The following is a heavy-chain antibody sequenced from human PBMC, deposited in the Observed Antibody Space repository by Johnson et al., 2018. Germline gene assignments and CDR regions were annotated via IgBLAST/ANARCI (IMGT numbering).Heavy chain of an antibody. D-gene: IGHD4-23*01. Sequence: QVQLVQSGGGVVQPGRSLRLSCAASGITFSTYGMHWVRKAPGTGLEWVAVISYDGSNKYYADSVKGRFTTSRDNSENTLYLQMNSLRAEDTAVYYCARDKGKGRYFDLWGHGTLVTVSS. CDR2: ISYDGSNK. J-gene: IGHJ2*01. V-gene: IGHV3-30*03. CDR1: GITFSTYG. CDR3: ARDKGKGRYFDL.